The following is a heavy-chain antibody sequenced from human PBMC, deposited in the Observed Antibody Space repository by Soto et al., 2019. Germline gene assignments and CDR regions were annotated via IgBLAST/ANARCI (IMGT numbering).Heavy chain of an antibody. J-gene: IGHJ4*02. CDR1: GGSISSGGYY. CDR2: IYYSGGT. D-gene: IGHD3-3*01. Sequence: SETLSLTCTVSGGSISSGGYYWSWIRQHPGKGLEWIGYIYYSGGTYYNPSLKSRVTISVDTSKNQFSLNLRSVTAADTAVYYCARVKFGVFGSGYSGHDYSGQGTPDSVSS. V-gene: IGHV4-31*03. CDR3: ARVKFGVFGSGYSGHDY.